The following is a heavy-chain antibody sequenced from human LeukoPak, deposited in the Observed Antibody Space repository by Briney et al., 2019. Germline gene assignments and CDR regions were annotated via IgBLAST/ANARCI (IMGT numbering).Heavy chain of an antibody. Sequence: SETLSLTCTVSGGSISSGSYYWSWIRQPAGKGLEWIGRIYTSGSTNYNPSLKSRVTISVDTSKNQFSLKLSSVTAADTAVYYSARTGYCSGNSCYLNPIDYWGQGTLVTVSS. CDR1: GGSISSGSYY. J-gene: IGHJ4*02. V-gene: IGHV4-61*02. CDR2: IYTSGST. CDR3: ARTGYCSGNSCYLNPIDY. D-gene: IGHD2-15*01.